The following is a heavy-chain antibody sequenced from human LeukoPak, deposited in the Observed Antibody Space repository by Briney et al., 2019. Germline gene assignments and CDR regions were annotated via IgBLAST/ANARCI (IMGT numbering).Heavy chain of an antibody. CDR3: ARVSGSFYSDFDY. Sequence: GGSLRLSCAASGFTFSSYGMHWVRQAPGKELEWVAFIRYDGSNKYYADSVKGRFTISRDNSKNKNTLYLQMDSLRAEDTAVYYCARVSGSFYSDFDYWGQGTLVTVSS. CDR2: IRYDGSNK. J-gene: IGHJ4*02. CDR1: GFTFSSYG. D-gene: IGHD1-26*01. V-gene: IGHV3-30*02.